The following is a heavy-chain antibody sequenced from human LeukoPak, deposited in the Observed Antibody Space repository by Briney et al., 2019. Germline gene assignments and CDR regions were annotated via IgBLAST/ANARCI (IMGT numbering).Heavy chain of an antibody. J-gene: IGHJ3*02. Sequence: PGGSLRLSCLASGFTFSSYGMHWVRQAPGQGLEWVAFISYNGDNAYYADSVKGRFTISRDNSKNTLYLQMNSLRAEDTAVYYCARITGTYAFDIWGQGTMVTVSS. CDR3: ARITGTYAFDI. CDR2: ISYNGDNA. CDR1: GFTFSSYG. D-gene: IGHD1-7*01. V-gene: IGHV3-30*03.